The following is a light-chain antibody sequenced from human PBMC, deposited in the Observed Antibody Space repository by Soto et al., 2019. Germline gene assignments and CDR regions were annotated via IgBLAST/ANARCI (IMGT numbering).Light chain of an antibody. V-gene: IGKV3-11*01. CDR3: EQYGSSPKA. Sequence: IVLKHYAATVTRLEVKRAKQCRRASQSVSSYLAWYQQKPGQAPRLFIQDAASMGAGFPVRVIGSEPGSDLTLTFSGFDAEDFTVYGCEQYGSSPKAFGQGTKVDIK. CDR2: DAA. CDR1: QSVSSY. J-gene: IGKJ1*01.